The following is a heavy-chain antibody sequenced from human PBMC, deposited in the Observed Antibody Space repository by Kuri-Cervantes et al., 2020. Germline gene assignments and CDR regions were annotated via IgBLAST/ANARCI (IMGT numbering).Heavy chain of an antibody. J-gene: IGHJ4*02. V-gene: IGHV3-21*06. CDR3: ASLTNFCSSTSCFDY. Sequence: ADSVKGQFTIARDNAKSSLCLQINSLRAEDTAVYYCASLTNFCSSTSCFDYWGQGTLVTVSS. D-gene: IGHD2-2*01.